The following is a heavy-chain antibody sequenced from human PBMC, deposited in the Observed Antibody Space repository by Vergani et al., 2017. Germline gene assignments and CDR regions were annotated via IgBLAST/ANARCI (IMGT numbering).Heavy chain of an antibody. CDR1: GFTFSGSA. Sequence: EVQLVESGGGLVQPGGSLKLSCAASGFTFSGSAMHWVRQASGKGLEWVGRIRSKANSYATAYAASVKGRFTISRDDSKNTAYLQMNSLRAEDTAVYYCARDRLDCSGGSCYSSFYYYGMDVWGQGTTVTVSS. J-gene: IGHJ6*02. D-gene: IGHD2-15*01. CDR3: ARDRLDCSGGSCYSSFYYYGMDV. V-gene: IGHV3-73*01. CDR2: IRSKANSYAT.